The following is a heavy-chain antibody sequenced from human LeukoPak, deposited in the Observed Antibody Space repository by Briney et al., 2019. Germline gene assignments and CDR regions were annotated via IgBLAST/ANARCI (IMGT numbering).Heavy chain of an antibody. CDR1: GYTFTSYY. J-gene: IGHJ4*02. CDR2: INPSGGST. V-gene: IGHV1-46*01. Sequence: ASVKVSCKASGYTFTSYYMHWVRQAPGQGLEWMGIINPSGGSTSYAQKFQGRVTMTRDTSTSTAYMELRSLRSDDTAVYYCARVAALSPLKYWGQGTLVTVSS. D-gene: IGHD6-6*01. CDR3: ARVAALSPLKY.